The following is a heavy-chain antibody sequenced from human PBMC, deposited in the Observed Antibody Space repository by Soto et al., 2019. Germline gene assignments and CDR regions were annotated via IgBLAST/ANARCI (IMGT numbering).Heavy chain of an antibody. CDR1: GGSISSYY. CDR3: ARDDRDYYDSSGLDY. J-gene: IGHJ4*02. V-gene: IGHV4-59*01. CDR2: IYYSGST. Sequence: PSETLSLTCTVSGGSISSYYWSWIRQPPGKGLEWIGYIYYSGSTNYNPSLKSRVTISVDTSKNQFSLKLSSVTAADTAVYYCARDDRDYYDSSGLDYWGQGTLVTVS. D-gene: IGHD3-22*01.